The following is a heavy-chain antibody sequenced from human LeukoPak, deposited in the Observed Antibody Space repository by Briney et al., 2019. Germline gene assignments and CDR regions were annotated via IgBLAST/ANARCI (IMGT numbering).Heavy chain of an antibody. CDR3: TRDSRIAAAGRGDY. CDR1: GFTFSSYS. Sequence: GGSLRLSCAASGFTFSSYSMKWVRQAPGKGREWVSSISSSSSYIYYADSGKGRFTISRDNAKTSLYLQMNRRRAEDTAVYYCTRDSRIAAAGRGDYWGQGTLVTVSS. J-gene: IGHJ4*02. D-gene: IGHD6-13*01. CDR2: ISSSSSYI. V-gene: IGHV3-21*01.